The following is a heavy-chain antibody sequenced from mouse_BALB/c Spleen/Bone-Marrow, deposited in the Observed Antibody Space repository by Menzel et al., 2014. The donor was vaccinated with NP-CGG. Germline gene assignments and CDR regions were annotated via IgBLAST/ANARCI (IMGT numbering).Heavy chain of an antibody. CDR1: GFTFSSFG. CDR3: ARMYFDD. CDR2: ISSGSSTI. V-gene: IGHV5-17*02. J-gene: IGHJ2*01. Sequence: VQLKESGGGLVQPGGSRKLSCAASGFTFSSFGMHWVRQAPEKGLEWVAYISSGSSTIYYADTVKGRFTISRDKPKNTLFLQMTSLRSEDTAMYYCARMYFDDWGQGTTLTVSS.